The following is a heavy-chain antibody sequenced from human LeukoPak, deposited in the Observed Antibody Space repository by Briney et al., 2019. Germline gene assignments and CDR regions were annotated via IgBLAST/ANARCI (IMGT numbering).Heavy chain of an antibody. V-gene: IGHV4-39*01. J-gene: IGHJ4*02. CDR3: ARLPAGSGSLSYLDY. CDR2: IYYSGST. CDR1: GGSISSSSCY. D-gene: IGHD3-10*01. Sequence: SETLSLTCTVSGGSISSSSCYWGWIRQPPGKGLEWIGSIYYSGSTYYNPSLKSRVTISVDTSKNQFSLKLSSVTAADTAVYYCARLPAGSGSLSYLDYWGQGTLATVSS.